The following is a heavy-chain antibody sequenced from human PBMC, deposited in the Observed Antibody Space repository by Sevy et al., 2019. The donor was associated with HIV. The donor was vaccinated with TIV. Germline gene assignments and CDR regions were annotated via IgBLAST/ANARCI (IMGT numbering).Heavy chain of an antibody. CDR3: ARDAGRITMVRGVLHMDV. CDR1: GFTFSSYS. V-gene: IGHV3-21*01. J-gene: IGHJ6*03. D-gene: IGHD3-10*01. CDR2: ISSSSSYI. Sequence: GGSLRLSCAASGFTFSSYSMNWVRQAPGKGLEWVSSISSSSSYIYYADSVKGRFTISRDNAKNSLYLQMNSLRAEDTAVYYWARDAGRITMVRGVLHMDVWGKGTTVTVSS.